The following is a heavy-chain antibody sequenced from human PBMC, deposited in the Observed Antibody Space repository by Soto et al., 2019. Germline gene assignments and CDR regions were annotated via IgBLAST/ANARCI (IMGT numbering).Heavy chain of an antibody. V-gene: IGHV3-30*18. J-gene: IGHJ3*02. Sequence: QVQLVESGGGVVQPGGSLRLSCAASGFTFSSYGMNWVRQAPGKGLEWVAVISYDGTTKYYTDTVRGRFTISRDNSQNTLYLQMNTLRTDDTATYYCAKEDEIVAAYGFDIWGQGTTVTVSS. D-gene: IGHD5-12*01. CDR2: ISYDGTTK. CDR3: AKEDEIVAAYGFDI. CDR1: GFTFSSYG.